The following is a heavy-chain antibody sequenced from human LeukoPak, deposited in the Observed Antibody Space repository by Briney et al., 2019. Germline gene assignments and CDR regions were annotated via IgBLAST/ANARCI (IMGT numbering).Heavy chain of an antibody. CDR2: IYSGGST. CDR1: GFTVSSNY. V-gene: IGHV3-53*01. CDR3: ARDRQYYYDSSGYYGHDAFDI. D-gene: IGHD3-22*01. J-gene: IGHJ3*02. Sequence: GGSLRLSCAASGFTVSSNYMSWVRQAPGKGLEWVSVIYSGGSTYYADSVKCRFTISRDNSKNTLYLQMNSLRAEDTAVYYCARDRQYYYDSSGYYGHDAFDIWGQGTMVTVSS.